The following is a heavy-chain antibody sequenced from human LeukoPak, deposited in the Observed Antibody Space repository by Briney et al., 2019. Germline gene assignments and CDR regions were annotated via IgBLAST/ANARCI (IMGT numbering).Heavy chain of an antibody. D-gene: IGHD1-26*01. Sequence: GASVKVSCKVSGYTLTELPMHWVRQAPGKGLEWMGGFDPEDGETIYAQKFQGRVTMTEDTSTDTAYMELSSLRSEDTAVYYCATVSWSRFRGSYYSRTFDYWGQGTLVTVSS. V-gene: IGHV1-24*01. CDR3: ATVSWSRFRGSYYSRTFDY. CDR2: FDPEDGET. CDR1: GYTLTELP. J-gene: IGHJ4*02.